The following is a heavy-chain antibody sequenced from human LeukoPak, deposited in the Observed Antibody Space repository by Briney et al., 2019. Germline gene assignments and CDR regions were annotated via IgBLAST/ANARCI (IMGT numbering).Heavy chain of an antibody. CDR2: FNHSGST. CDR3: ASLSFWSGYHDAFDI. CDR1: GGSFSGYY. V-gene: IGHV4-34*01. Sequence: NPSETLSLTCAVYGGSFSGYYWSWIRQPPGKGLEWIGEFNHSGSTNYNPSLKSRVTISVDTSKNQFSLKLSSVTAADTAVYYCASLSFWSGYHDAFDIWGQGTMVTVSS. J-gene: IGHJ3*02. D-gene: IGHD3-3*01.